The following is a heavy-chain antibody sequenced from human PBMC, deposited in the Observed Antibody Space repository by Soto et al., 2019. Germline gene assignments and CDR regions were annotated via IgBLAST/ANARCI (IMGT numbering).Heavy chain of an antibody. Sequence: GESLKISCAASGFTFSSYAMSWVRQAPGKGLEWVSAISGSGGSTYYADSVKGRFTISRDNSKNTLYLQMNSLRAEDTAVYYCAKGGYSSSWYDYYGMDVWGQGTTVTVSS. CDR2: ISGSGGST. V-gene: IGHV3-23*01. CDR1: GFTFSSYA. J-gene: IGHJ6*02. CDR3: AKGGYSSSWYDYYGMDV. D-gene: IGHD6-13*01.